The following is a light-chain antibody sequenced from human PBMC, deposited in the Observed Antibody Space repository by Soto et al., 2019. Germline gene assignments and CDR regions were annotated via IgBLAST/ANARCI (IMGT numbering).Light chain of an antibody. V-gene: IGLV3-21*02. CDR2: DDN. Sequence: SYERSQPPSVSAAPGQTADITCGGDNIGSKSVHWYQRKAGQAPVLVVFDDNARPSGVPERSSGSKSGNTATLTISRVETGDEADYHCHVWDSSSGQHVFGSGTKVTVL. CDR1: NIGSKS. J-gene: IGLJ1*01. CDR3: HVWDSSSGQHV.